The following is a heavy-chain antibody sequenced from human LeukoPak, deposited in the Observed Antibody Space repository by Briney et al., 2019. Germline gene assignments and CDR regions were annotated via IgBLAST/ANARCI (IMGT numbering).Heavy chain of an antibody. CDR1: GFTFSGSA. D-gene: IGHD3-10*01. J-gene: IGHJ4*02. CDR2: IRSKANSYAT. Sequence: GGSLRLSCAASGFTFSGSAMHWVRQASGKGLEWVGRIRSKANSYATAYAASVKGRFTISRDDSKNTAYLQMNSLKTEDTAVYYCARDYGSGSYLDYWGQGTLVTVSS. CDR3: ARDYGSGSYLDY. V-gene: IGHV3-73*01.